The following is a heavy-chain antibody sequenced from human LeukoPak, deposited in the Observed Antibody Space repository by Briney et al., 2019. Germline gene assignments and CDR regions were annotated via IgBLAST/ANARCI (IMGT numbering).Heavy chain of an antibody. D-gene: IGHD3-10*01. CDR1: GGSISSYY. J-gene: IGHJ4*02. CDR3: AGSGTYYYGSGSFFGY. CDR2: IYTSGST. Sequence: PSETLSLTCTVSGGSISSYYWSWIRQPPGKGLEWIGYIYTSGSTNYNPSLKSRVTISVDTSKNQFSLKLSSVTAADTAVYYCAGSGTYYYGSGSFFGYWGQGTLVTVSS. V-gene: IGHV4-4*09.